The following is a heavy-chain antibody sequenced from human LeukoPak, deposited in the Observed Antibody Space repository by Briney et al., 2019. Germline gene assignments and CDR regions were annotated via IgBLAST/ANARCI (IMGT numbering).Heavy chain of an antibody. CDR1: GDSIPSAGYF. V-gene: IGHV4-31*03. J-gene: IGHJ4*02. D-gene: IGHD4-23*01. CDR3: ARDMRGGNSYYFDS. Sequence: SQTLSLTCTVSGDSIPSAGYFWNWIRQHPGKGLEWIGYIYNSGSTSYNPSLKSRVTISVDPSKNQLSLKLSSVTAADTAVYYCARDMRGGNSYYFDSWGQGTLVTVSS. CDR2: IYNSGST.